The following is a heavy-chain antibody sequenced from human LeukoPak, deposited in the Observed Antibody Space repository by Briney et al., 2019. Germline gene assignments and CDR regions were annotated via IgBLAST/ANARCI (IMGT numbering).Heavy chain of an antibody. V-gene: IGHV4-4*07. D-gene: IGHD1-1*01. CDR3: AREVNWNRLYYYYYMDV. CDR1: GGSISSYY. J-gene: IGHJ6*03. Sequence: PSQTLSLTCTVSGGSISSYYWSWIRQPAGKGLEWIGRIYTSGSTNYNPSLKSRVTMSVDTSKNQFSLKLSSVTAADTAVYYCAREVNWNRLYYYYYMDVWGKGTTVTVSS. CDR2: IYTSGST.